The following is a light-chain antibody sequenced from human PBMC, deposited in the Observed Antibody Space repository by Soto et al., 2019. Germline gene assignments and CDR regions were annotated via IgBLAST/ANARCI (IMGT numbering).Light chain of an antibody. Sequence: DIQMTQSPSTLSASVGDRVTITCRASQSISTWLAWYQMKPGKDHKLLIYDAYTLESGVQSRFSGSGSGTEFTLIIRSLQPDDFATYYCKQYNVYSWTVGQGTKVDI. CDR1: QSISTW. CDR2: DAY. V-gene: IGKV1-5*01. J-gene: IGKJ1*01. CDR3: KQYNVYSWT.